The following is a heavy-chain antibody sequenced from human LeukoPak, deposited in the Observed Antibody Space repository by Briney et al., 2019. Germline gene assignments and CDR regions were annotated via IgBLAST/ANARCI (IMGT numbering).Heavy chain of an antibody. J-gene: IGHJ5*02. CDR1: GYTFTSYG. CDR2: ISAYNGNT. V-gene: IGHV1-18*01. D-gene: IGHD4-17*01. CDR3: ARDQGTTVTTSWFDP. Sequence: ASVKVSCKASGYTFTSYGISWVRQAPGQGLEWMGWISAYNGNTNYAQKLQGRVTMTTDTSTSTAYMELRSLRSDDTAVYYCARDQGTTVTTSWFDPWGQGTLVTVSS.